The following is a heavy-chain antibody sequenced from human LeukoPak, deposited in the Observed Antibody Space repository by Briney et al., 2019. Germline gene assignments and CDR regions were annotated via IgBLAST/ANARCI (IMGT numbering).Heavy chain of an antibody. V-gene: IGHV3-21*01. D-gene: IGHD3-10*02. Sequence: GGSLRLSCAASGFTFSSYTMNWVRQAPGKGLEWVSSITDSSSSMYYADSVKGRFTISRDNAKNSLYLQMNSLRAEDTAVYYCAELGITMIGGVWGKGTTVTISS. CDR1: GFTFSSYT. CDR2: ITDSSSSM. J-gene: IGHJ6*04. CDR3: AELGITMIGGV.